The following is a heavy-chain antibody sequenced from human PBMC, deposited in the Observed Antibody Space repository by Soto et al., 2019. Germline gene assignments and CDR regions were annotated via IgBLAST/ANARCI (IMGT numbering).Heavy chain of an antibody. CDR2: ITGGGDNT. D-gene: IGHD3-9*01. CDR3: TQDGGSRDWLTVN. CDR1: GFTCTSDA. V-gene: IGHV3-23*01. J-gene: IGHJ4*02. Sequence: EVQLLESGGDLVQPGGSLRLSCAASGFTCTSDAMSWIRQAPGKGLEWVSAITGGGDNTYYADAVKGRFTISRDNSKNTLYLQMNSLRAEDTAFYYCTQDGGSRDWLTVNWGQGTLVTVSS.